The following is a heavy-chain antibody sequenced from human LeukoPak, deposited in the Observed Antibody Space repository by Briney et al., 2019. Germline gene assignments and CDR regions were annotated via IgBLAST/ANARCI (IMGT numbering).Heavy chain of an antibody. D-gene: IGHD3-3*01. V-gene: IGHV3-30*03. CDR3: ARDYPPRNFWSGYYNNYYYYGMDV. J-gene: IGHJ6*02. CDR1: GFTFSSYS. Sequence: PGGSLRLSCAASGFTFSSYSMNWVRQAPGKGLEWVAVISYDGSNKYYADSVKGRFTISRDNSKNTLYLQMNSLRAEDTAVYYCARDYPPRNFWSGYYNNYYYYGMDVWGQGTTVTVSS. CDR2: ISYDGSNK.